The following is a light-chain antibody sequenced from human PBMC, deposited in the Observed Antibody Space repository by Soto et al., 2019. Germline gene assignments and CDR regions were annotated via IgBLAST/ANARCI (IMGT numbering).Light chain of an antibody. J-gene: IGLJ1*01. CDR2: EVT. Sequence: QSALTQPASESGSPGQSITISCTGTRSDVGGYDYVSWYQQHPGKAPKLMIYEVTNRPSGVSNRFSGSKSGNTASPTISGLQAEDEADYYCSSYTSVSTHVFGTGTKVTVL. CDR1: RSDVGGYDY. CDR3: SSYTSVSTHV. V-gene: IGLV2-14*01.